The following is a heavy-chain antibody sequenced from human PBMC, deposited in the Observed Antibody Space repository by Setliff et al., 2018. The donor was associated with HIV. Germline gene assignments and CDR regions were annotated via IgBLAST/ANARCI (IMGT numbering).Heavy chain of an antibody. CDR2: IYTSGNT. CDR3: ARGNSRRLRVHYYYYYMDV. J-gene: IGHJ6*03. CDR1: GGSISSGSYY. Sequence: PSETLSLTCTVSGGSISSGSYYWGWIRQPAGKGLEWIGHIYTSGNTNHNPSLKSRVTISVDTSENQFSLKLSSVTAADTAVYYCARGNSRRLRVHYYYYYMDVWGKGTTVTVS. D-gene: IGHD4-17*01. V-gene: IGHV4-61*09.